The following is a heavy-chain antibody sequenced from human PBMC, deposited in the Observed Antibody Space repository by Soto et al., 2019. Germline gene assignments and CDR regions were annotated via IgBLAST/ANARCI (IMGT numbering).Heavy chain of an antibody. J-gene: IGHJ6*04. V-gene: IGHV3-7*01. CDR3: ARDDALRFSGV. CDR2: IKQDGSEK. CDR1: GFTFSSYW. Sequence: QLVESGGGLVQPGGSLRLSCAASGFTFSSYWMSWVRQAPGKGLEWVANIKQDGSEKYYVDSVKGRFTISRDNAKNSLYLQMNSLRAEDTAVYYCARDDALRFSGVWGIRDHGHRLL. D-gene: IGHD3-3*01.